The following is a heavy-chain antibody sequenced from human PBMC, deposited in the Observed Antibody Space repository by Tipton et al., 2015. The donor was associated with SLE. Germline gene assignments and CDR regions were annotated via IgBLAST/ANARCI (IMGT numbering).Heavy chain of an antibody. CDR1: GYSFTTYW. Sequence: QLEQSGAEVKEPGDSLKISCRGSGYSFTTYWIAWVRQIPGKGLEWMGIIYPSDSDARYNPAFQGQVTMSADKSINTAYLQWSSLKSSATAMYYCARRGSSDYWGQGTLVTVSS. CDR3: ARRGSSDY. J-gene: IGHJ4*02. D-gene: IGHD3-10*01. V-gene: IGHV5-51*03. CDR2: IYPSDSDA.